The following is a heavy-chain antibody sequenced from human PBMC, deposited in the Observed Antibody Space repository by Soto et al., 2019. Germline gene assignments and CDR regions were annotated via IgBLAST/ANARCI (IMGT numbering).Heavy chain of an antibody. D-gene: IGHD3-16*01. V-gene: IGHV3-30*18. Sequence: GGSLRLSXTASGFTFSSYAMHWVRQAPGRGLEWVAVVSYDGSIENYVDSVRGRFTISRDNSKNTVFLQMNSLRVEDTAVYYCAKDLYYYDFSLDDSWGQGTLVTVSS. CDR1: GFTFSSYA. CDR3: AKDLYYYDFSLDDS. CDR2: VSYDGSIE. J-gene: IGHJ4*02.